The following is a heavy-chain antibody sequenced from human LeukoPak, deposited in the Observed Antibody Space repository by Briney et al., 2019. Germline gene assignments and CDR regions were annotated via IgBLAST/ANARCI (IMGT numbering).Heavy chain of an antibody. CDR1: GFTFSSYS. CDR3: ARAYITPPRLYYYYGMDV. CDR2: IWYDGSNK. Sequence: GGSLRLSCAASGFTFSSYSMHWVRQAPGKGLEWVAVIWYDGSNKYYADSVKGRFTISRDNSKNTLYLQMNSLRAEDTAVYYCARAYITPPRLYYYYGMDVWGQGTTVTVSS. J-gene: IGHJ6*02. D-gene: IGHD2-15*01. V-gene: IGHV3-33*01.